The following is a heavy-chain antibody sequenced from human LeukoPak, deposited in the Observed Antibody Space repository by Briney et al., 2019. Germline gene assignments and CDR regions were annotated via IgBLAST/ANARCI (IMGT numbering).Heavy chain of an antibody. CDR2: ISYDGSNK. CDR1: GFTFSSYG. D-gene: IGHD2-2*01. CDR3: AKDRCSSTSCSLGY. Sequence: GGSLRLSCAASGFTFSSYGMHWVRQAPGKGLEWVAVISYDGSNKYYADSVKGRFTISRDNSKNTLYLQMNSLRAEDTAVYYCAKDRCSSTSCSLGYWGQGTLVTVSS. V-gene: IGHV3-30*18. J-gene: IGHJ4*02.